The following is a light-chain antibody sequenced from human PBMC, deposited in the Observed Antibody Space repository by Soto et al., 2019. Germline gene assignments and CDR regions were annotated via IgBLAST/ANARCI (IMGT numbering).Light chain of an antibody. J-gene: IGLJ1*01. CDR2: EVT. Sequence: QSALTQPPSATGTTGPSVTISCTGTSSDVGLYDYVSWYQQHPGKVPKLLIYEVTQRPSGVPDRFSGSKSGNTASLTVSGLQAEDEADYYCSSYGGNSNYVFGTGTKVTVL. CDR1: SSDVGLYDY. CDR3: SSYGGNSNYV. V-gene: IGLV2-8*01.